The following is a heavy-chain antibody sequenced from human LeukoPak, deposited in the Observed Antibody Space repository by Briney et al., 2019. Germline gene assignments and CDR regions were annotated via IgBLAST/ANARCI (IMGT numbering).Heavy chain of an antibody. D-gene: IGHD3-10*01. J-gene: IGHJ4*02. Sequence: ASVKVSCKVSGYTLTELSMHWVRQAPGKGLEWMGGFDPEDGETTYAQKFQGRVTMTEDTSTDTAYMELSSLRSEDTAVYYCATVPLIVWFGEFGFDYWGQGTLVTVSS. V-gene: IGHV1-24*01. CDR3: ATVPLIVWFGEFGFDY. CDR1: GYTLTELS. CDR2: FDPEDGET.